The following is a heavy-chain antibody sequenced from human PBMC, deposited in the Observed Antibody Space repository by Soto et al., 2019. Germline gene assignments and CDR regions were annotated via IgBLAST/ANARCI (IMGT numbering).Heavy chain of an antibody. D-gene: IGHD4-17*01. J-gene: IGHJ3*02. CDR3: AGENGDYESLAFDI. Sequence: QVQLQESGPGLVKPSQTLSLTCTVSGGSISSGGYYWSWIRQHPGKGLEWIGYIYYSGSTYYNPSLKSRVTISVDTSKNQFSLELSSVTAADTAVYYCAGENGDYESLAFDIWGQGTMVTVSS. CDR1: GGSISSGGYY. V-gene: IGHV4-31*03. CDR2: IYYSGST.